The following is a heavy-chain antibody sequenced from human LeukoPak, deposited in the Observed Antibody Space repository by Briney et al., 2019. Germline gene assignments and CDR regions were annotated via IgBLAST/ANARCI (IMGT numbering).Heavy chain of an antibody. CDR2: ISRGSISI. CDR3: ARSDSGYGDYYYFYGMDV. D-gene: IGHD5-12*01. CDR1: GFDFSSYS. V-gene: IGHV3-48*01. Sequence: GGSLRLSCVASGFDFSSYSMNWVRQAPGKGLEWVSYISRGSISINYSDSVKGRFTISRDNAKNSLYLQMKSLRAEDTAVYYCARSDSGYGDYYYFYGMDVWGQGTTVTVSS. J-gene: IGHJ6*02.